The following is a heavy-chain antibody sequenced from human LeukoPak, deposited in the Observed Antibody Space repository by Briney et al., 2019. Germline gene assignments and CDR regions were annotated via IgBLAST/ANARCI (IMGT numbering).Heavy chain of an antibody. D-gene: IGHD3-22*01. CDR2: INPSGGST. Sequence: GASVKVSCKASGYTFTSYYMHWVRQAPGQGLEWMGIINPSGGSTSYAQKFQGRVTMTRDMSTSTVYMELSSLRSEDTAVYYCARAPHFFDTSGSRYYFDYWGQGALVTVSS. CDR1: GYTFTSYY. CDR3: ARAPHFFDTSGSRYYFDY. V-gene: IGHV1-46*01. J-gene: IGHJ4*02.